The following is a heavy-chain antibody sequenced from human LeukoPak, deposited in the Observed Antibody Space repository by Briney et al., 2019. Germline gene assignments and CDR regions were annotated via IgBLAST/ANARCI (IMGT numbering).Heavy chain of an antibody. CDR1: GYPFTSYA. CDR2: INTNTGNP. D-gene: IGHD3-22*01. CDR3: ARVGRDSSGYYSVDY. V-gene: IGHV7-4-1*02. J-gene: IGHJ4*02. Sequence: AASVNVSCRASGYPFTSYAMNWVRQAPGQGLEWVGWINTNTGNPTYAQGFTGRCVFSLDTSVSTAYLQISSLKAEDTAVYYCARVGRDSSGYYSVDYWGQGTLVTVSS.